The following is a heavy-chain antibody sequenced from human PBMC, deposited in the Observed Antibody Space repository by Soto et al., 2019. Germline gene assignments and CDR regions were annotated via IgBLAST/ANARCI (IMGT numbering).Heavy chain of an antibody. J-gene: IGHJ5*02. D-gene: IGHD1-7*01. CDR1: GGTFSSYA. CDR2: IIPIFGTA. CDR3: ARAKTGTTYWFDP. V-gene: IGHV1-69*12. Sequence: QVQLVQSGAEVKKPGSSVKVSCKASGGTFSSYAISWVRQAPGQGLEWMGGIIPIFGTANYEQKFQGRVTIAADESTSTAYMELSSLSSEDTAVYYCARAKTGTTYWFDPWGQGTLVTVSS.